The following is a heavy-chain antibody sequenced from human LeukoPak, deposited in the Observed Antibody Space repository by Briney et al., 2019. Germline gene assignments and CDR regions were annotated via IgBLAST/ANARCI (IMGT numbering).Heavy chain of an antibody. CDR2: IYYSGST. CDR1: GGSISSYY. J-gene: IGHJ5*02. D-gene: IGHD1/OR15-1a*01. V-gene: IGHV4-59*01. Sequence: PSGTLSLTCTVSGGSISSYYWSWIRQPPGKGLEWIGYIYYSGSTNYNPSLKSRVTISVDTSKNQFSLKLSSVTAADTAVYYCARVITGTIDPWGQGTLVTVSS. CDR3: ARVITGTIDP.